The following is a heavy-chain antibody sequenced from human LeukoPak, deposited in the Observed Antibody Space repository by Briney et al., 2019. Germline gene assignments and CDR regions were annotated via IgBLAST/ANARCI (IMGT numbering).Heavy chain of an antibody. Sequence: GGSLRLSCAASGFTFSKYGIHWVRQVPGKGLEWLAFIRYDGTTKFYADSVKGRFTISRDNAKNSLYLQMNSLRAEDTAVYYCARDGYSSGWPDAFDIWGQGTMVTVSS. CDR1: GFTFSKYG. V-gene: IGHV3-30*02. D-gene: IGHD6-19*01. CDR2: IRYDGTTK. J-gene: IGHJ3*02. CDR3: ARDGYSSGWPDAFDI.